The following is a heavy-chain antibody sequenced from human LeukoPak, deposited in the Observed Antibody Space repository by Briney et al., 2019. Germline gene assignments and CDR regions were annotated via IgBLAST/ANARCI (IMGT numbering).Heavy chain of an antibody. J-gene: IGHJ4*02. V-gene: IGHV4-59*01. CDR3: ARVWYYDTLDY. CDR2: IYYSGST. D-gene: IGHD3-22*01. CDR1: GGSISSYY. Sequence: SETLSLTCTVSGGSISSYYWSWIRQPPGKGLEWIGYIYYSGSTNYDPSLKSRVTISVDTSKNQFSLKLSSVTAADTAVYYCARVWYYDTLDYWGQGTLVTVSS.